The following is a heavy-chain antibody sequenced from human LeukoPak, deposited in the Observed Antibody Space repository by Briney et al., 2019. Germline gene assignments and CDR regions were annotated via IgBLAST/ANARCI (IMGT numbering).Heavy chain of an antibody. J-gene: IGHJ5*02. CDR1: GFTFSGSA. CDR2: IRDKTNSYAT. V-gene: IGHV3-73*01. D-gene: IGHD2-21*02. CDR3: TSPTINCAGDCYGWFDP. Sequence: GGSLKLSCAASGFTFSGSAIHWARQASGKGLEWVGRIRDKTNSYATAYAASVRGRFTISRDDSKSTAYLQMNSLKTEDTAVYYCTSPTINCAGDCYGWFDPWGQGTLVTVSS.